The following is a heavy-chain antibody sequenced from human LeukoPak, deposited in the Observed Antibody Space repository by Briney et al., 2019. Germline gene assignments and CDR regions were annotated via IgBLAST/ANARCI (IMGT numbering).Heavy chain of an antibody. J-gene: IGHJ2*01. CDR2: IYYSGTT. Sequence: ASETLSLTCTVSGGSISSYYWSWIRQPPGKGLEWLGYIYYSGTTNYNPSLKSRVTISVDTSKNQFSLKLSSVTAADTAVYYCARRSGDYGVHWYFDLWGRGTLVTVSS. V-gene: IGHV4-59*08. CDR3: ARRSGDYGVHWYFDL. D-gene: IGHD4-17*01. CDR1: GGSISSYY.